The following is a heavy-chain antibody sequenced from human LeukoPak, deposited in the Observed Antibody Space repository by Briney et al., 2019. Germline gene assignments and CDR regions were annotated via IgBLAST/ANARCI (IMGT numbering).Heavy chain of an antibody. CDR1: GFSLSTSGMC. CDR3: ARTYQSSLEGAFDI. J-gene: IGHJ3*02. V-gene: IGHV2-70*11. Sequence: RESGPALVKPTQTLTLTCTFSGFSLSTSGMCVSWIRQPPGKALEWLARIDWDDDKYYSTSLKTSLTISKDTSKNQVVLTMTNMDPVDTATYYCARTYQSSLEGAFDIWGQGTMVTVSS. CDR2: IDWDDDK. D-gene: IGHD1-1*01.